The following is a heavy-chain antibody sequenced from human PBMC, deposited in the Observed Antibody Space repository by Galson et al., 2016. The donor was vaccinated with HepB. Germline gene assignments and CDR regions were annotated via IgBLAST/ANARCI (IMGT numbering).Heavy chain of an antibody. CDR2: INAYNVNT. CDR3: ARRAVAGTEHWFDP. Sequence: SVKVSCKASGYTFTSYGISWVRQVPGQGLEWMGWINAYNVNTNYAQKLQGRVTMTTDTSTSTAYMELRSLTSDDTAVYYCARRAVAGTEHWFDPWGQGTLVTVSS. V-gene: IGHV1-18*04. J-gene: IGHJ5*02. CDR1: GYTFTSYG. D-gene: IGHD6-19*01.